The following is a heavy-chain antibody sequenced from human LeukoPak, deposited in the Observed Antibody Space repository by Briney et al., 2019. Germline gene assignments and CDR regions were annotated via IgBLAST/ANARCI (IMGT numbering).Heavy chain of an antibody. V-gene: IGHV3-23*01. CDR1: GFTFSSYA. D-gene: IGHD3-3*01. CDR2: ISGSGGST. J-gene: IGHJ3*02. CDR3: AKHYDFWSGYYKNAFDI. Sequence: TGGSLRLSCAASGFTFSSYAMSWVRQAPGKGLEWVSAISGSGGSTYYADTVKGRFTISRDKSKNSLYLQMNSLRAEDTAVYYCAKHYDFWSGYYKNAFDIWGQGTMVTVSS.